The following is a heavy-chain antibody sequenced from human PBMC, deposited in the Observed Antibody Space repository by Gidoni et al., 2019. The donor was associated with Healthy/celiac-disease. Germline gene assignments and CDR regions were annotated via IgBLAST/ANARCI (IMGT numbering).Heavy chain of an antibody. CDR3: ARGRAVTNWFDP. J-gene: IGHJ5*02. CDR2: IWYDGSNK. V-gene: IGHV3-33*01. CDR1: GFPFSSYG. D-gene: IGHD6-19*01. Sequence: QVQLVESRGGVVQPGRSLRLPCAASGFPFSSYGMHWVRQAPGKGLELVAVIWYDGSNKYYADSVKGRFTISRDNSKNTLYLQMNSLRAEDTAVYYCARGRAVTNWFDPWGQGTRVTVSS.